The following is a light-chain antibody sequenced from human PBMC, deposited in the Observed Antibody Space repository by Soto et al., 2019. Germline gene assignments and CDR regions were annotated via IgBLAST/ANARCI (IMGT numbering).Light chain of an antibody. J-gene: IGKJ3*01. CDR2: SAS. Sequence: DVLMTQSPSSVSASVGDRVTITCRANQDLGTWLTWYQHKPGQAPQVLIYSASILQSGVSSRFSGSGSGTQFTLTISSLQLEDCASYYCQPSNTFPPLFTFGPGTKVHI. CDR3: QPSNTFPPLFT. V-gene: IGKV1-12*01. CDR1: QDLGTW.